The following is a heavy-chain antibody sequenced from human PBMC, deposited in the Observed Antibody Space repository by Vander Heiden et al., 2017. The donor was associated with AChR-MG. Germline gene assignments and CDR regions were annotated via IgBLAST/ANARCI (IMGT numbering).Heavy chain of an antibody. J-gene: IGHJ6*03. CDR1: GFTFNDHY. CDR2: ISGSGNKR. CDR3: ARGLYQYYYYTDV. Sequence: QVQLVESGGGLVKPGGSLRLACAASGFTFNDHYMNWIRQAPGRRLEWVAYISGSGNKRYYGDSVKGRFTISRDNAKNSLYLQMNSLGAEDTAVYYCARGLYQYYYYTDVWGKGTKGTVSS. V-gene: IGHV3-11*01.